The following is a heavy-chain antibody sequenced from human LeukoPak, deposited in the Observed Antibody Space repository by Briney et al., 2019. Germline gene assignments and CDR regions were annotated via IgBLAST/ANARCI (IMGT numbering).Heavy chain of an antibody. V-gene: IGHV4-38-2*01. J-gene: IGHJ3*02. CDR1: GYSISSGYY. CDR3: ARQLVGDAFDI. Sequence: SETLSLTCAVSGYSISSGYYWGWIRQPPGKGLEWVGSIYHSGSTYYNPSLKSRVTISVDTSKNQFSLKLSSVTAADTAVYYCARQLVGDAFDIWGQGTMVTVSS. CDR2: IYHSGST. D-gene: IGHD2-15*01.